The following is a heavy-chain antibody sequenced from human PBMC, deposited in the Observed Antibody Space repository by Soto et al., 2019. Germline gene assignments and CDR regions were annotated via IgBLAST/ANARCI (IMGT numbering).Heavy chain of an antibody. Sequence: PGGSLRLSCAASAFVFNSYAMHWVRQTPAQGLEWVAVISTDGSNKFYADSVKGRFNISRDNSKNTLYLEMTSLREEDTAMYYCVRDFHSGSYFFDYWGQGTLVTVSS. J-gene: IGHJ4*02. V-gene: IGHV3-30-3*01. D-gene: IGHD1-26*01. CDR2: ISTDGSNK. CDR3: VRDFHSGSYFFDY. CDR1: AFVFNSYA.